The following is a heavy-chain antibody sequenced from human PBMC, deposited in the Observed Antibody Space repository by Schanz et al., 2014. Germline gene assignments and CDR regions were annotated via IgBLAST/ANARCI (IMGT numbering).Heavy chain of an antibody. D-gene: IGHD7-27*01. CDR1: GFTFSDYY. J-gene: IGHJ3*02. CDR2: NSRDGTTS. Sequence: QVQLVESGGGVVQPGRSLRLSCAASGFTFSDYYMNWIRQAPGKGLEWLSYNSRDGTTSYYADSVKGRFTISRDNAKNSLYLEMTSLRGEDTAVYYCARENLNWEAFDIWGQGTVVTVSS. V-gene: IGHV3-11*01. CDR3: ARENLNWEAFDI.